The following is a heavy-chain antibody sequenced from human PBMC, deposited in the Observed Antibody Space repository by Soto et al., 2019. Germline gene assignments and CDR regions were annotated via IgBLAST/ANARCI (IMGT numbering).Heavy chain of an antibody. V-gene: IGHV1-46*01. J-gene: IGHJ4*02. CDR1: GYPFTRYY. CDR3: ARGVVVPSLIAPPSDC. D-gene: IGHD2-2*01. Sequence: QVQLVQSGAEVKKPGASVKVSCKASGYPFTRYYIHWVRQAPGQGLEWMGLINPSGGSTSYAQKFQGRVTMTRDTSTSTVYMELSSLSSVDTAVYYCARGVVVPSLIAPPSDCWGQGTLVTVSS. CDR2: INPSGGST.